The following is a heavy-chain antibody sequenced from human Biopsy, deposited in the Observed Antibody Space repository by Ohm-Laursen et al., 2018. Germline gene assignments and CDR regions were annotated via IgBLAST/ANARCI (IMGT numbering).Heavy chain of an antibody. CDR1: GFTFNNYG. D-gene: IGHD5-18*01. CDR3: AKDRYNYTPIGGFSMDV. CDR2: IFYDGSNT. Sequence: SLRLSCSASGFTFNNYGMQWVRQAPGKGLEWVAFIFYDGSNTYYADSVKGRFTISRDNSRDTLYLQMSSPRAEDTAVYYCAKDRYNYTPIGGFSMDVWGQGTTVTVSS. J-gene: IGHJ6*02. V-gene: IGHV3-30*18.